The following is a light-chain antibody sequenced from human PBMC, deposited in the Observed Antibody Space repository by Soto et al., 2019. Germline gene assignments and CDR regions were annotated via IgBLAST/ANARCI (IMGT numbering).Light chain of an antibody. Sequence: EIVMTQSPATLSVSPGERATLSCRASQSVSSSLAWYQQKPGQAPRHLISGASTRATGIPDRFSGSGSGTEFTLTISSLQSEDFAVYYCQQYAGSPITFGQGTRLEI. J-gene: IGKJ5*01. CDR2: GAS. V-gene: IGKV3-15*01. CDR3: QQYAGSPIT. CDR1: QSVSSS.